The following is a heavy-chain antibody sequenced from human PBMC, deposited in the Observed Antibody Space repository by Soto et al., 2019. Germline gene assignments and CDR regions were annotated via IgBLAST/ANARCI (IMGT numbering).Heavy chain of an antibody. D-gene: IGHD2-15*01. J-gene: IGHJ6*02. CDR1: DFTFRNHA. CDR2: IAYDGSNA. Sequence: QVQLVESGGGVVQPGGPWRLSCDASDFTFRNHAMHGVRQAQGKGLECLAVIAYDGSNAFYRDSVKGRFTVSRDNSKNTLYLHMDSLRSEDTGVYYCARGDREDILVVVGARPGEYGIDIWGQGTTVTVSS. V-gene: IGHV3-30-3*01. CDR3: ARGDREDILVVVGARPGEYGIDI.